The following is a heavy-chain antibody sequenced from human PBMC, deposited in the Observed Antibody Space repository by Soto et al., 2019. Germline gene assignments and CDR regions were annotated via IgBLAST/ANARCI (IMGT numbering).Heavy chain of an antibody. D-gene: IGHD2-21*01. CDR1: GDSISRGAYY. CDR2: ISNSGRT. Sequence: SETLSLTCTVSGDSISRGAYYWTWIRQHPVKGLEWIGYISNSGRTYYNPSLKSRLTISLDSSENQFSLRLTSVTAEDTAVYYCTTEIGRHVVYWGQGALVTVSS. J-gene: IGHJ4*02. V-gene: IGHV4-31*03. CDR3: TTEIGRHVVY.